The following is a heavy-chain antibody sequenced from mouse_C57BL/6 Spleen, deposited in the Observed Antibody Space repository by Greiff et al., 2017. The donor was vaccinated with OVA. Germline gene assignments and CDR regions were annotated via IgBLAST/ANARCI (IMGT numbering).Heavy chain of an antibody. CDR3: AKSGYYGSSDYFDY. J-gene: IGHJ2*01. CDR1: GYTFTSYW. D-gene: IGHD1-1*01. Sequence: QVQLQQPGAELVMPGASVKLSCKASGYTFTSYWMHWVKQRPIQGLEWIGNIDPSDSETHYNQKFKDKATLTVDKSSSTAYMQLTSLTSEDSAVFYCAKSGYYGSSDYFDYWGQGTTLTVSS. CDR2: IDPSDSET. V-gene: IGHV1-52*01.